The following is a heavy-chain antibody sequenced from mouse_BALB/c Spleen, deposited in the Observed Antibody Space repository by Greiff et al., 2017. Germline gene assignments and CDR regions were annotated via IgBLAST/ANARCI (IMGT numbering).Heavy chain of an antibody. D-gene: IGHD2-4*01. Sequence: VHLVESGAELVRPGSSVKISCKASGYAFSSYWMNWVKQRPGQGLEWIGQIYPGDGDTNYNGKFKGKATLTADKSSSTAYMQLSSLTSEDSAVYFCARAMITTYAMDYWGQGTSVTVSS. CDR2: IYPGDGDT. CDR1: GYAFSSYW. V-gene: IGHV1-80*01. CDR3: ARAMITTYAMDY. J-gene: IGHJ4*01.